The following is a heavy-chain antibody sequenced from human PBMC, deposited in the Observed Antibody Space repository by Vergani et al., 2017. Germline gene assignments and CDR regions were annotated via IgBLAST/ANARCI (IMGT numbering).Heavy chain of an antibody. V-gene: IGHV1-69*13. CDR1: GGPFKNSA. J-gene: IGHJ1*01. Sequence: QVQLVQSGAEVKKPGSSVKVSCKASGGPFKNSAFSWVRQVPGQGLEWMGRIITFFGTTDYAQKFQGRFTIIADESTSTADMELSSLRSEDTAVYYCARPRFTPYCSGGSCHAEYFQHWGQGTLVTVSS. CDR2: IITFFGTT. CDR3: ARPRFTPYCSGGSCHAEYFQH. D-gene: IGHD2-15*01.